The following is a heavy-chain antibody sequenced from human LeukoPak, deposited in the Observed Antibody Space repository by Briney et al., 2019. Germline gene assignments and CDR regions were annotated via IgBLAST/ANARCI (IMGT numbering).Heavy chain of an antibody. CDR1: NASISSNTYY. J-gene: IGHJ4*02. CDR2: INYRGST. Sequence: SETLSLTCTVSNASISSNTYYRAWIRQPPGKRLEYIGSINYRGSTYYNPSLKSRVTLSVDTSKNQFSLKLNSVTAADTAVYYCATYKYDYVWGNQHFDYWGQGTLVAVSS. CDR3: ATYKYDYVWGNQHFDY. D-gene: IGHD3-16*01. V-gene: IGHV4-39*07.